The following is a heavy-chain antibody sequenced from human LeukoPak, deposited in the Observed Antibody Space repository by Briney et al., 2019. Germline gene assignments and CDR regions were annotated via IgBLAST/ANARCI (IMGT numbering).Heavy chain of an antibody. Sequence: QPGGSLRLSCAASGFTFSTYEMTWVRQSPGKGLEWVSYISSSGSTIYYADSVKGRFTISRDNSKNTLYLQMNSLRAEDTAVYYCARDRVGDTDYWGQGTLVTVSS. CDR3: ARDRVGDTDY. CDR2: ISSSGSTI. J-gene: IGHJ4*02. V-gene: IGHV3-48*03. CDR1: GFTFSTYE. D-gene: IGHD1-26*01.